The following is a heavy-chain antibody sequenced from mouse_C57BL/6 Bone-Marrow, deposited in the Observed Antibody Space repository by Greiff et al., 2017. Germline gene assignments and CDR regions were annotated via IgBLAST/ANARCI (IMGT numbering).Heavy chain of an antibody. V-gene: IGHV1-19*01. CDR2: INPYNGGT. CDR3: FYYGNPAWFAY. CDR1: GYTFTDYY. D-gene: IGHD2-1*01. J-gene: IGHJ3*01. Sequence: EVQLQQSGPVLVKPGASVKMSCKASGYTFTDYYMNWVKQSHGKSLEWIGVINPYNGGTSYNQKFKGKATLTVDKSSSTAYMELNSLTSEDSAVYYCFYYGNPAWFAYWGQGTLVTVSA.